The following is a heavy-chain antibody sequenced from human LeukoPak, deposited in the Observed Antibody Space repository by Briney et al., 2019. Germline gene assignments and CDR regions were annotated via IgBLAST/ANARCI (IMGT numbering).Heavy chain of an antibody. J-gene: IGHJ4*02. CDR2: INHSGST. CDR3: ARIKGPCDY. CDR1: GGSFSGYY. V-gene: IGHV4-34*01. Sequence: SETLSLTCAVYGGSFSGYYWSWIRQPPGKGLEWIGEINHSGSTNYNPSLKSRATISVDTSKNQFSLKLSSVTAADTAVYYCARIKGPCDYWGQGTLVTVSS.